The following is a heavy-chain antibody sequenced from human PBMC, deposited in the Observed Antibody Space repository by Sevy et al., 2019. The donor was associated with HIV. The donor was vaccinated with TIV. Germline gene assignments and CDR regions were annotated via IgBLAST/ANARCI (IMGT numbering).Heavy chain of an antibody. CDR1: GGSISSYY. D-gene: IGHD3-10*01. CDR3: ARRLMVRGVSGYYYYGMDV. CDR2: IYYSGST. Sequence: SETLSLTCTVSGGSISSYYWSWVRQPPGKGLEWIGYIYYSGSTNYNPSLKSRVTISVDTSKNQFSLKLSSVTAADTAVYYCARRLMVRGVSGYYYYGMDVWGQGTTVTVSS. V-gene: IGHV4-59*12. J-gene: IGHJ6*02.